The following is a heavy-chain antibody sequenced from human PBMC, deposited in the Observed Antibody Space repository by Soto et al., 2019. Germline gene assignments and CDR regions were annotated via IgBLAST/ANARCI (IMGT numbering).Heavy chain of an antibody. CDR1: GGTFSSYA. Sequence: QVQRVQSGAEVKKPGSSVKVSCKASGGTFSSYAISWVRQAPGQGLEWMGGIIPIFGTANYAQKFQGRVTITADESTSTAYMELSSLRSDDTAVYYCARDSVYSSSCYYYYYGMDVWGQGTTVTVSS. D-gene: IGHD6-6*01. J-gene: IGHJ6*02. V-gene: IGHV1-69*12. CDR3: ARDSVYSSSCYYYYYGMDV. CDR2: IIPIFGTA.